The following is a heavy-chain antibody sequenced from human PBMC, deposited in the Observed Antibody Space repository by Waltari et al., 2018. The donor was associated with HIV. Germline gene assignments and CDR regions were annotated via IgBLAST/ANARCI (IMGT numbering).Heavy chain of an antibody. V-gene: IGHV3-21*01. J-gene: IGHJ5*02. Sequence: EVQLVESGGGPVKPGGSLRLSCRASGFTFNSYSLNWVRQAPGKGLEWFSSISSSGTFTHYADSVKGRFTISRDNANKSVYLQMNSPRAEDTAVYYCARDSRDNSWSLNFFDAWGQGTLVTVSS. CDR3: ARDSRDNSWSLNFFDA. CDR2: ISSSGTFT. D-gene: IGHD6-13*01. CDR1: GFTFNSYS.